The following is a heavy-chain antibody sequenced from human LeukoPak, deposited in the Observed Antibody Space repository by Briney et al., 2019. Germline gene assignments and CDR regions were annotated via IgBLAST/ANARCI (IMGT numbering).Heavy chain of an antibody. Sequence: SETLSLTCTVCGGSISGYYWTWIRQPPGKGLEWIAYIYYNGRTNYNPSLKSRATISVDTSKNQFSLKLSSGTAADTAVYYCARCAAMDDDDSNFWGQGTLVTVSS. J-gene: IGHJ4*02. CDR1: GGSISGYY. D-gene: IGHD6-13*01. CDR2: IYYNGRT. CDR3: ARCAAMDDDDSNF. V-gene: IGHV4-59*01.